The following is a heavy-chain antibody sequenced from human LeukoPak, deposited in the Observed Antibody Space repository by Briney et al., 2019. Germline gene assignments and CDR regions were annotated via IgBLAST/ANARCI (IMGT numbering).Heavy chain of an antibody. Sequence: GASVKVSCKASGYTFTSYGISWVRQAPGQGLEWMGWISAYNGNTNYAQKLQGRVTVTTDTSTSTVYMELRNLRSDDTAVYYCARDLGNFYDDSGYNRDSDSWGQGTLVTVSS. CDR1: GYTFTSYG. V-gene: IGHV1-18*01. J-gene: IGHJ5*01. CDR3: ARDLGNFYDDSGYNRDSDS. D-gene: IGHD3-22*01. CDR2: ISAYNGNT.